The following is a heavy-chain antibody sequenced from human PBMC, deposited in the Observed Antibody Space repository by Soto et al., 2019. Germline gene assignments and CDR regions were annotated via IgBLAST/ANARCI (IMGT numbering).Heavy chain of an antibody. Sequence: ASVKVSCKASGYTFTSYGISWVRQAPGQGLEWMGWISAYNGNTNYAQKLQGRVTMTTDTSISTAYMELSRLRSDDTAVYYCARADLVVVPAAMPYDAFDIWGQGTMVTVSS. V-gene: IGHV1-18*01. J-gene: IGHJ3*02. CDR2: ISAYNGNT. CDR3: ARADLVVVPAAMPYDAFDI. CDR1: GYTFTSYG. D-gene: IGHD2-2*01.